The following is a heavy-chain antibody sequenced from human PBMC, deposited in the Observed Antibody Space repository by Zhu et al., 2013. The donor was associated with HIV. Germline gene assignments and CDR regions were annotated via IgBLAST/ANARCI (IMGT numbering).Heavy chain of an antibody. CDR3: MRVATVTNPLDL. V-gene: IGHV1-69*08. CDR1: GGTFSSYT. J-gene: IGHJ5*02. CDR2: IIPIVGRT. Sequence: QVQLVQSGAEVKTTGSSVRVSCRASGGTFSSYTIHWVRQAPGQGLEWVGRIIPIVGRTNHAQKFQGRVSISADKSTGTVYLELSGLTSEDTAVYYCMRVATVTNPLDLWGQGTLVTVSS. D-gene: IGHD4-17*01.